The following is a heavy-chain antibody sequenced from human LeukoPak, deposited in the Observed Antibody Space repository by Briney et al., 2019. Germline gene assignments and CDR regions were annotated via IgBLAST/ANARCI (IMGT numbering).Heavy chain of an antibody. D-gene: IGHD6-19*01. CDR3: ARQWSSGWSFFDY. Sequence: GESLQISCQGSGYIFTTYWIGWVRQMPGKGLEWMGIIYPGDSDTRYSPSFQSQVTISADKSISTAYLQWSSLKASDTAMYYCARQWSSGWSFFDYWGQGTLVTVSS. CDR1: GYIFTTYW. CDR2: IYPGDSDT. V-gene: IGHV5-51*01. J-gene: IGHJ4*02.